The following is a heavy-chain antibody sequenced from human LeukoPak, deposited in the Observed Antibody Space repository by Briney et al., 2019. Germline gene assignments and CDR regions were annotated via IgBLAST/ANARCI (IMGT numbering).Heavy chain of an antibody. Sequence: PSQTLSLTCTVSGGSISSGGYYWSWIRQHPGKGLEWIGYIYYSGSTYYNPSLKRRVTISVDTSKNQFSLKLRSVTAADTAVYYCAGVNRFGELFGCFDYWGQGTLVTVSS. CDR2: IYYSGST. J-gene: IGHJ4*02. CDR1: GGSISSGGYY. CDR3: AGVNRFGELFGCFDY. D-gene: IGHD3-10*01. V-gene: IGHV4-31*03.